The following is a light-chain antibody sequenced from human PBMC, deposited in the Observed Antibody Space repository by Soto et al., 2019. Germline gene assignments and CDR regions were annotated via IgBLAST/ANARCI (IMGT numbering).Light chain of an antibody. CDR1: QGISKS. CDR3: QQYDDLPFT. Sequence: DIQMTQSPSSLSSSVGDRVTITCQADQGISKSLSWYQQKPGMAPKLLIYDASNFETGVPSRFSGSGSGIDFTLTISSLQPEDFGRYYCQQYDDLPFTFGGGTKVEIK. J-gene: IGKJ4*01. CDR2: DAS. V-gene: IGKV1-33*01.